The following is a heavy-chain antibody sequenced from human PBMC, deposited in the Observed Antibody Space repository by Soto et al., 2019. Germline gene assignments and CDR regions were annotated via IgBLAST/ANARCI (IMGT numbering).Heavy chain of an antibody. D-gene: IGHD3-22*01. CDR3: ARSPDSSGYYPRRYYYGMDV. Sequence: GASVKVSCKASGFAFTSSAMQWVRQARGQRLEWIGWIVVGSGNTNYAQKFQERVTITRDMSTSTAYMELSSLRSEDTAVYYCARSPDSSGYYPRRYYYGMDVWGQGTTVTVSS. CDR2: IVVGSGNT. V-gene: IGHV1-58*02. J-gene: IGHJ6*02. CDR1: GFAFTSSA.